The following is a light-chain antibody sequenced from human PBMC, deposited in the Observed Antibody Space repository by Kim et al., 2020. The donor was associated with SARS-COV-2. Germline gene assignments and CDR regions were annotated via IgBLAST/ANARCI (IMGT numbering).Light chain of an antibody. CDR1: QSISTY. CDR2: AAS. Sequence: ASVGDRVSITCRASQSISTYLNWYQQKPGKAPKILIYAASSLQSGVPSMFSGSGSGTDFTLTINSLQPEDFSTYFCQHSYSTPGTFGQGTKVDIK. J-gene: IGKJ1*01. CDR3: QHSYSTPGT. V-gene: IGKV1-39*01.